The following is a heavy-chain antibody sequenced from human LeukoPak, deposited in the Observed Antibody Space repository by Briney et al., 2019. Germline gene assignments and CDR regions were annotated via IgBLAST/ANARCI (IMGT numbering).Heavy chain of an antibody. CDR3: ARGVYSSSSIWFDP. Sequence: GASVKVSCKASGGTFSSYAISWVRQAPGQGLEWMGGIIPIFGTANYAQKFQGRVTITTDESTSTAYMELSSLRSEDTAVYYCARGVYSSSSIWFDPWGQGTLVTVSS. CDR1: GGTFSSYA. V-gene: IGHV1-69*05. CDR2: IIPIFGTA. D-gene: IGHD6-6*01. J-gene: IGHJ5*02.